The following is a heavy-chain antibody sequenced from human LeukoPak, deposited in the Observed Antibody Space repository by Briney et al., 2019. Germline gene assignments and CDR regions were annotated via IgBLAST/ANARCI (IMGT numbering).Heavy chain of an antibody. CDR1: GFTFSSYW. J-gene: IGHJ5*02. CDR2: IKQDGSEK. CDR3: ARDQGFGSNWFDP. Sequence: PGGSLRLSCAASGFTFSSYWMSWVRQAPGKGLEWVANIKQDGSEKYYVDYVKGRFSISRDNAKNSLHLQMNSLRAEDTAVYYCARDQGFGSNWFDPWGQGTLVTVSS. V-gene: IGHV3-7*01. D-gene: IGHD3-10*01.